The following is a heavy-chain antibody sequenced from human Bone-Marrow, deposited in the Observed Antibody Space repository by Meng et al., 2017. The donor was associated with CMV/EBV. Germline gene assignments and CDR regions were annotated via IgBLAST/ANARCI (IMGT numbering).Heavy chain of an antibody. V-gene: IGHV3-15*01. CDR3: TTVLPYDSSVAVPSDYYYYGMDV. CDR2: IKSKTDGGTT. Sequence: GGSLRLSCAASGFTFSSYGMHWVRQAPGKGLEWVGRIKSKTDGGTTDYAAPVKGRFTISRDDSKNTLYLQMNSLKTEDTAVYYCTTVLPYDSSVAVPSDYYYYGMDVWGQGTTVTVSS. CDR1: GFTFSSYG. J-gene: IGHJ6*02. D-gene: IGHD3-22*01.